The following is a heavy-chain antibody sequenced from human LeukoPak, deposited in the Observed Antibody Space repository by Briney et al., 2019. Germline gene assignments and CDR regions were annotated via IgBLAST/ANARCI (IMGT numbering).Heavy chain of an antibody. CDR3: ARNIGFYSHDS. CDR2: ICGRGGT. Sequence: PSETLSLTCTVSGDSLNSHCWSWIRQPAGKGLEWIGYICGRGGTNYDPSLRSRVTISEDTSKNRFSLKVTSVTAADTALYYCARNIGFYSHDSWGQGTLVTVSS. J-gene: IGHJ4*02. CDR1: GDSLNSHC. D-gene: IGHD2-15*01. V-gene: IGHV4-59*08.